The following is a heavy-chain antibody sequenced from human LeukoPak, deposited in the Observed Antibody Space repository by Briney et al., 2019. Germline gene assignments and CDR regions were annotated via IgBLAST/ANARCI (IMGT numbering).Heavy chain of an antibody. CDR2: INRSGST. CDR1: GGSFSGYY. V-gene: IGHV4-34*01. CDR3: ARGLAAAAAYYFDY. D-gene: IGHD6-13*01. Sequence: TSETLSLTCAVYGGSFSGYYWSWVRQPPGKGLEWIGEINRSGSTNYNPSLKSRVTISVDTSKNQFSLKLSSVTAADTAVYYCARGLAAAAAYYFDYWGQGTLVTVSS. J-gene: IGHJ4*02.